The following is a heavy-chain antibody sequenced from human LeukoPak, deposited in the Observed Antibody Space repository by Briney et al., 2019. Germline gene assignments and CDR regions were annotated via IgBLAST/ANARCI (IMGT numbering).Heavy chain of an antibody. D-gene: IGHD3-3*01. CDR1: GFTFSSYS. Sequence: GGSLRLSCAASGFTFSSYSMNWVRQAPGKGLEWVSYISSSSSTIYYADSVKGRFTISRDNAKNSLYLQMNSLRAEDTAVYYCATPQAYDFWSGYHRHWGQGTLVTVSS. V-gene: IGHV3-48*01. CDR2: ISSSSSTI. J-gene: IGHJ4*02. CDR3: ATPQAYDFWSGYHRH.